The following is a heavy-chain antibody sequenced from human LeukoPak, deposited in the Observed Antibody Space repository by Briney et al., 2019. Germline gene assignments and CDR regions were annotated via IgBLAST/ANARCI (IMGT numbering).Heavy chain of an antibody. CDR1: GGSVNSGSYY. J-gene: IGHJ4*02. CDR3: ARGGTRPDYYFDY. CDR2: IYYSGST. V-gene: IGHV4-61*01. Sequence: PSETLSLTCTVSGGSVNSGSYYWNWIRQPPGKGLEWIGYIYYSGSTNYNPSLKSRVTISVDTSKNQFSLKLSSVTAADTAVYYCARGGTRPDYYFDYWGQGTLLTVSS. D-gene: IGHD2-2*01.